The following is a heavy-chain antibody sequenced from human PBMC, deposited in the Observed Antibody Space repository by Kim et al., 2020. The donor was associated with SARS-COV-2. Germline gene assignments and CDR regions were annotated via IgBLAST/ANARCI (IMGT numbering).Heavy chain of an antibody. Sequence: SETLSLTCTVSRGSTSNYYWWCIRHPPRIALDWVGSIYYSGSTNDNPSLKSRVAISLDTSKNQFSLKPTSVTAADTAVSSWASDPFTGNYYG. CDR1: RGSTSNYY. J-gene: IGHJ6*01. CDR2: IYYSGST. V-gene: IGHV4-59*01. D-gene: IGHD1-1*01. CDR3: ASDPFTGNYYG.